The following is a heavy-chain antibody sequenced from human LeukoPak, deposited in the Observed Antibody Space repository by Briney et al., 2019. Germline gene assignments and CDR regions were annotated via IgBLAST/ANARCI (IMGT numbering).Heavy chain of an antibody. J-gene: IGHJ4*02. Sequence: GGYLRLSCATSGFTFSSYGMNWVRQAPGKGLEWVSSISSTGSYIFYADSVKGRFTISRDDAKNSVYLQMNSLRDEDTAVYYCARSDGGSENYWGQGILVTVSS. CDR2: ISSTGSYI. D-gene: IGHD1-26*01. CDR3: ARSDGGSENY. CDR1: GFTFSSYG. V-gene: IGHV3-21*06.